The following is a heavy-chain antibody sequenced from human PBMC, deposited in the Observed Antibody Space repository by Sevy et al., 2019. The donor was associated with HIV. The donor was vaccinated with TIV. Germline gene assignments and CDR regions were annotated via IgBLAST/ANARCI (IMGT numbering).Heavy chain of an antibody. CDR3: AKDLERITMVRGVIMGTFDY. V-gene: IGHV3-23*01. CDR2: ISGSGGST. D-gene: IGHD3-10*01. J-gene: IGHJ4*02. CDR1: GFTFSSYA. Sequence: GGSLRLSCAASGFTFSSYAMSWVRQAPGKGLEWVSAISGSGGSTYYADSAKGRFTISRDNSKNTLYLQMNSLRAEDTAVYYCAKDLERITMVRGVIMGTFDYWGQGTLVTVSS.